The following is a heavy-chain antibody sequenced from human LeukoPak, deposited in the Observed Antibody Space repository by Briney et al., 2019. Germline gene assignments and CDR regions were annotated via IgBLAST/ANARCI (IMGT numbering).Heavy chain of an antibody. J-gene: IGHJ4*02. CDR3: TKGSYSSGWFPVGYFDY. D-gene: IGHD6-19*01. CDR1: GFTFSSYG. CDR2: ISYDGGNK. Sequence: GGSLRLSCAASGFTFSSYGMHWVRQAPGKGLEWVAVISYDGGNKYYADSVKGRFTISRDNSKNTLYLQMNSLRAEDTAVYYCTKGSYSSGWFPVGYFDYWGQGTLVTVSS. V-gene: IGHV3-30*18.